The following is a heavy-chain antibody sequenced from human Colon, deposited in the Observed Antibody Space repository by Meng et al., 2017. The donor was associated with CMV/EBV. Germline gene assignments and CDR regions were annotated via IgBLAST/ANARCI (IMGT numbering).Heavy chain of an antibody. D-gene: IGHD2-8*01. J-gene: IGHJ5*01. CDR2: IYHTGIT. Sequence: SETLSLTCTVSGSSISSYYWSWIRQSPGTGLEWIGHIYHTGITNYNPSLKSRATMSIDTSKNQYSLKLSSVTAADTAVYYCARDNGLRRFDSWGNGTPVTVSS. V-gene: IGHV4-59*01. CDR1: GSSISSYY. CDR3: ARDNGLRRFDS.